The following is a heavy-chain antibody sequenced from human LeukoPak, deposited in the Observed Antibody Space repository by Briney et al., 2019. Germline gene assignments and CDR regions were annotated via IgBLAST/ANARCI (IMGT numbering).Heavy chain of an antibody. J-gene: IGHJ3*02. CDR3: ARGGVTIFDKRTAFDI. D-gene: IGHD3-3*01. CDR1: GFTFSSYS. V-gene: IGHV3-21*01. Sequence: GGSLRLSCAASGFTFSSYSMNWVRQAPGKGLEWVSSISSSSSYIYYADSVKGRFTISRDNAKNSLYLQMNSLRAEDTAVYYCARGGVTIFDKRTAFDIWGQGTMVTVSS. CDR2: ISSSSSYI.